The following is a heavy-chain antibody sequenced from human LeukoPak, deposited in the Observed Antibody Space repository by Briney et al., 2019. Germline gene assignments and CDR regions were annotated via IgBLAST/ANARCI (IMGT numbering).Heavy chain of an antibody. V-gene: IGHV3-49*04. CDR2: IRSKAYGGTT. Sequence: GGSLRLSCTASGFTFGDYAMSWVRQAPGKGLEWVGFIRSKAYGGTTEYAASGKGRFTISRDDSKSIAYLQMNSLKTEDTAVYYCTSRAERDIVVVPAAWGQGTLVTVSS. D-gene: IGHD2-2*01. J-gene: IGHJ5*02. CDR1: GFTFGDYA. CDR3: TSRAERDIVVVPAA.